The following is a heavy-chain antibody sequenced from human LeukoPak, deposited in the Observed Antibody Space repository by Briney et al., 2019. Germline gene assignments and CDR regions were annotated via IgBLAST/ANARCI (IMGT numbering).Heavy chain of an antibody. Sequence: GGSLRLSCAAPGFTFSSYSMNWVRQAPGKGLEWVSSISSSSSYIYYADSVKGRFTISRDNAKNSLYLQMNSLRAEDTAVYYCARVEGIVGATGYWGQGTLVTVSS. CDR2: ISSSSSYI. J-gene: IGHJ4*02. CDR1: GFTFSSYS. V-gene: IGHV3-21*01. D-gene: IGHD1-26*01. CDR3: ARVEGIVGATGY.